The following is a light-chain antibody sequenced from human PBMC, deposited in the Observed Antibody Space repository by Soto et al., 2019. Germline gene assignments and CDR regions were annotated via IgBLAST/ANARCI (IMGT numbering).Light chain of an antibody. CDR3: QQNNKWPPVT. V-gene: IGKV3-15*01. J-gene: IGKJ4*01. Sequence: EVVMTQSPATVSVSPGEGVTLSCRASQTISNDLAWYQQKPGQAPRLLIYGASTRATGVPARSSGGGSGTEFTLTISSLQSEDFAFYYCQQNNKWPPVTFGGGTKVEIK. CDR2: GAS. CDR1: QTISND.